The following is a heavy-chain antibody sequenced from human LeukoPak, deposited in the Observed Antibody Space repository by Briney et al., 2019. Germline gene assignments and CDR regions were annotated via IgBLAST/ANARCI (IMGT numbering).Heavy chain of an antibody. Sequence: ASVKVSCKASGYTFTGYYVQWARQAPGQGLELMGWINPNSGGTNYAQKFQGWVTMTRGTSISTAYMELSRLRSDDTAVYYCARGGYSSSWYTGGDFDYWGQGTLVTVSS. V-gene: IGHV1-2*04. J-gene: IGHJ4*02. CDR2: INPNSGGT. CDR1: GYTFTGYY. CDR3: ARGGYSSSWYTGGDFDY. D-gene: IGHD6-13*01.